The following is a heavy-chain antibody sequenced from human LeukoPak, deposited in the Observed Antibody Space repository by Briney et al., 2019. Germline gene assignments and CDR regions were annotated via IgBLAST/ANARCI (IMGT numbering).Heavy chain of an antibody. D-gene: IGHD6-13*01. Sequence: SETLSLTCTVSGGSISTYYWSWIRQPPGRGLEWIGRIYSTGSTNYSPSLKSRVTMSVDKSKNQFSLNLSSVTAADTAVYYCARGIADPYSFDSWGQGTLVTVSS. J-gene: IGHJ4*02. V-gene: IGHV4-4*07. CDR2: IYSTGST. CDR3: ARGIADPYSFDS. CDR1: GGSISTYY.